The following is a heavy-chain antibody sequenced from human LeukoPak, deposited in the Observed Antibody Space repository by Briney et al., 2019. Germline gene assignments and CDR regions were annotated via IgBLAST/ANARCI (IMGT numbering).Heavy chain of an antibody. Sequence: SETLSLTCTVSGGSISSHYWSWIRQPPGKGLEWIGYIYYSGSTNYNPSLKSRVTISVDTSKNQLSLKLSSVTAADTAVYYCARGGSGYYYDLDYWGQGTLVTVSS. V-gene: IGHV4-59*11. D-gene: IGHD3-22*01. CDR2: IYYSGST. J-gene: IGHJ4*02. CDR3: ARGGSGYYYDLDY. CDR1: GGSISSHY.